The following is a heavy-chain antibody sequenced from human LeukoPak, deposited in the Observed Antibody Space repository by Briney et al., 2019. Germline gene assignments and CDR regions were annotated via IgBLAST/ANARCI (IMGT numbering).Heavy chain of an antibody. Sequence: GGSLRLSCAASGFPFSSYWMSWVRQAPGKGLEWVANIKQDGSGKYYVDSVKGRFTISRDNAKNSLYLQMNSLRAEDTAVYYCARDRHWGILAGTNFDYWDQGTLVTVSS. V-gene: IGHV3-7*01. CDR3: ARDRHWGILAGTNFDY. J-gene: IGHJ4*02. CDR2: IKQDGSGK. CDR1: GFPFSSYW. D-gene: IGHD6-13*01.